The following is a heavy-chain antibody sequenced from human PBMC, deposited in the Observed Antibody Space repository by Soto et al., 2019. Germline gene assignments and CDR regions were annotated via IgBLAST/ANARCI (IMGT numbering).Heavy chain of an antibody. CDR2: IYYNGNT. CDR1: GFTVTDNH. V-gene: IGHV3-53*01. D-gene: IGHD5-18*01. J-gene: IGHJ4*02. Sequence: VQLVESGGGLVQPGGSLRLSCAGSGFTVTDNHMTWVRQAPGRGPEWVSTIYYNGNTFHADSVWGRFTISRDTSKNMLFLQMNSLRAEDPAVYYCATGGDTAQDGYWGQGTLVTVSS. CDR3: ATGGDTAQDGY.